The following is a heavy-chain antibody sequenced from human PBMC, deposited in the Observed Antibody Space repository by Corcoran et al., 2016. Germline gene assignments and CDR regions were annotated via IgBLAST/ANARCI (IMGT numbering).Heavy chain of an antibody. V-gene: IGHV3-7*01. J-gene: IGHJ4*02. D-gene: IGHD3-22*01. CDR2: IKQDGSGK. Sequence: EVQLVESGGGLVQPGGSLRLSCAASGFTFSSYWMSWVRQAPGKGLEWVANIKQDGSGKYYVDSVKGRFHISRDNAKNSLYLQMNSLRAEDTAVYYCARDRYYDSSGLDWGQGTLVTVSS. CDR3: ARDRYYDSSGLD. CDR1: GFTFSSYW.